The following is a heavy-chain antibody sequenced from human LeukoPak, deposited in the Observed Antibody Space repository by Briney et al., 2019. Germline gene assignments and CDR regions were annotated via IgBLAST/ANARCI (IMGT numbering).Heavy chain of an antibody. Sequence: SETLPLTCTVSGGSISSGSYYWSWIRQPAGKGLEWIGRIYTSGSTNYNPSLKSRVTISVDTSKNQFSLKLSSVTAADTAVYYCARGSYIWFDPWGQGTLVTVSS. CDR3: ARGSYIWFDP. CDR2: IYTSGST. D-gene: IGHD1-26*01. J-gene: IGHJ5*02. CDR1: GGSISSGSYY. V-gene: IGHV4-61*02.